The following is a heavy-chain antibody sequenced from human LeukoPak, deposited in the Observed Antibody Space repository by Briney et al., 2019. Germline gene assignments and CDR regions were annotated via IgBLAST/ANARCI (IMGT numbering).Heavy chain of an antibody. CDR2: ISGSGGST. Sequence: GGSLRLSCAASGFTVSSNYMSWVRQAPGKGLEWVSAISGSGGSTYYADSVKGRFTISRDNSKNTLYLQMNSLRAEDTAVYYCAKEAVAGIKTLDYWGQGTLVTVSS. V-gene: IGHV3-23*01. J-gene: IGHJ4*02. CDR1: GFTVSSNY. D-gene: IGHD6-19*01. CDR3: AKEAVAGIKTLDY.